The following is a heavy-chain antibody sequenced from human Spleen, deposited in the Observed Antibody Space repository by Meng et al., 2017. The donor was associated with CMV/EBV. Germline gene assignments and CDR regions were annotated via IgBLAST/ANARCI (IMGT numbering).Heavy chain of an antibody. Sequence: EVQLVEAGGGLVKPGGSLRLSCAASGFTFSSYSMNWVRQAPGKGLEWVSSISSSSSYIYYADSVKGRFTISRDNAKNSLYLQMNSLRAEDTAVYYCASSEGVLLWFGEIWGQGTLVTVSS. CDR1: GFTFSSYS. D-gene: IGHD3-10*01. J-gene: IGHJ4*02. V-gene: IGHV3-21*01. CDR3: ASSEGVLLWFGEI. CDR2: ISSSSSYI.